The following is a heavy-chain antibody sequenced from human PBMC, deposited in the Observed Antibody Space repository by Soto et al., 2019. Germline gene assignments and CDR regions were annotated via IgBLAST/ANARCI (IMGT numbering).Heavy chain of an antibody. CDR1: GYTFTSYG. CDR3: ARLAQYCGGDCYYFDY. CDR2: INANNGNT. D-gene: IGHD2-21*01. J-gene: IGHJ4*02. Sequence: GGSVKVSCKASGYTFTSYGISWVRQAPGQGLEWMGWINANNGNTNYAQKLQGRVTMTTDTSTSTAYMELRRLRSDDTAVYYCARLAQYCGGDCYYFDYWGQGTLVTVSS. V-gene: IGHV1-18*01.